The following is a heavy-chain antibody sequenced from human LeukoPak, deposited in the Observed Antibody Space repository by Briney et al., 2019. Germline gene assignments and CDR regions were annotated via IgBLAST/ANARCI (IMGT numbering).Heavy chain of an antibody. V-gene: IGHV7-4-1*02. CDR3: ARRSHDFWSGYYTSMPKYYFDY. CDR1: GYTFTSYA. J-gene: IGHJ4*02. D-gene: IGHD3-3*01. Sequence: ASVKVSCKASGYTFTSYAMSWVRQAPGQGLEWMGWINTNTGNPTYAQGFTGRFVFSLDTSVSTAYLQISSLKAEDTAVYYCARRSHDFWSGYYTSMPKYYFDYWGQGTLVTVSS. CDR2: INTNTGNP.